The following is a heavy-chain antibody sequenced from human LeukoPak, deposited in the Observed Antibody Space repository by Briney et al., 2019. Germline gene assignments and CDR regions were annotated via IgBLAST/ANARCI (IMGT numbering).Heavy chain of an antibody. D-gene: IGHD3-9*01. CDR3: ARRDYDILTGYGNWFDP. CDR2: MNPNSGNT. V-gene: IGHV1-8*01. CDR1: GYTFTSYD. Sequence: ASVKVSCKASGYTFTSYDINWVRQATGQGLEWMGWMNPNSGNTGYAQKFQGRVTMTRDTSTSTVYMELSSLRSEDTAVYYCARRDYDILTGYGNWFDPWGQGTLVTVSS. J-gene: IGHJ5*02.